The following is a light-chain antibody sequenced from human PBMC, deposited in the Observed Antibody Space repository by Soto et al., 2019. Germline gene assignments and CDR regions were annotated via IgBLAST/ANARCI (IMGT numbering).Light chain of an antibody. CDR1: SSDVGGYNY. J-gene: IGLJ2*01. V-gene: IGLV2-14*01. CDR2: DVS. Sequence: QSVLTQPASVSGSPGQSITISCTGTSSDVGGYNYVSWYQQHPGKAPKLMIYDVSNRPSGVSNRFSGSKSANTASLTISGLQAEDEADYYCSLYTGSSTYVVFGGGTKVTVL. CDR3: SLYTGSSTYVV.